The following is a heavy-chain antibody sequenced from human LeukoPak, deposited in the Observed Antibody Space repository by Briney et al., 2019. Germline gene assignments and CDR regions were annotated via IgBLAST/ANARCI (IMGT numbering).Heavy chain of an antibody. CDR3: ARVQRGYSGRTTPQNNWFDP. V-gene: IGHV4-38-2*02. J-gene: IGHJ5*02. Sequence: SETLSLTCTVSGYSISSGYYWGWIRQPPGKGLEWIGSTYHSGSTYYNPSLKSRVTISVDTSKNQFSLKLSSVTAADTAVYYCARVQRGYSGRTTPQNNWFDPWGQGTLVTVSS. D-gene: IGHD5-12*01. CDR1: GYSISSGYY. CDR2: TYHSGST.